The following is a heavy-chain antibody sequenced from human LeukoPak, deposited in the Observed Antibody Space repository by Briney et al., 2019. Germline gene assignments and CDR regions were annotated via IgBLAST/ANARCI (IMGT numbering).Heavy chain of an antibody. Sequence: ASVKVSCKASGYTFTSYGISWVRQAPGQGLEWMGWISAYNDNTIYAQKLQGRVTMTTDTSTNTAYMELRSLRSDDTAVYYCARGTRVRGVIITGYGMDVWGQGTTVTVSS. V-gene: IGHV1-18*01. J-gene: IGHJ6*02. D-gene: IGHD3-10*01. CDR1: GYTFTSYG. CDR2: ISAYNDNT. CDR3: ARGTRVRGVIITGYGMDV.